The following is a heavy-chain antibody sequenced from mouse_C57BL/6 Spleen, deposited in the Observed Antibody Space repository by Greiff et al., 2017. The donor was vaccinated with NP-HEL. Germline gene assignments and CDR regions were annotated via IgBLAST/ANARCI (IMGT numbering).Heavy chain of an antibody. CDR1: GYAFSSSW. J-gene: IGHJ2*01. V-gene: IGHV1-82*01. Sequence: VQRVESGPELVKPGASVKISCKASGYAFSSSWMNWVKQRPGKGLEWIGRIYPGDGDTNYNGKFKGKATLTADKSSSTAYMQLSSLTSEDSAVYFCARDYYGSSPGYWGQGTTLTVSS. CDR2: IYPGDGDT. CDR3: ARDYYGSSPGY. D-gene: IGHD1-1*01.